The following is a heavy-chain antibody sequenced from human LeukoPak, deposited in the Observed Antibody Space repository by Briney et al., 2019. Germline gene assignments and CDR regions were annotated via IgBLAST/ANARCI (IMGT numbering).Heavy chain of an antibody. V-gene: IGHV3-48*03. CDR3: ARGYYYDSSD. CDR2: ISSSGFTM. Sequence: GGSLRLSCAASGFTFSSYEMNWVRQAPGKGLEWVSYISSSGFTMYYADSVKGRFTISRDNAKNSLYLQMNSLRAEDTAVYYCARGYYYDSSDWGQGTLVTVSS. D-gene: IGHD3-22*01. CDR1: GFTFSSYE. J-gene: IGHJ4*02.